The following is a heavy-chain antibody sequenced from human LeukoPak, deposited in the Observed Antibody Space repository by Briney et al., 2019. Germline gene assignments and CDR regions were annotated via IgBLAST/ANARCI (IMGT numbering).Heavy chain of an antibody. CDR1: GFSVTSNY. Sequence: GGSLRLSCAASGFSVTSNYMSWVRQAPGQGLEWVSVLYSSGYTKYADSVKGRFSISRDTSENTLSLHMNSLRAEDSAVYYCAAKGNGYTGAYVFAHWGRGTLVTVSS. CDR2: LYSSGYT. J-gene: IGHJ4*02. CDR3: AAKGNGYTGAYVFAH. D-gene: IGHD5-12*01. V-gene: IGHV3-66*01.